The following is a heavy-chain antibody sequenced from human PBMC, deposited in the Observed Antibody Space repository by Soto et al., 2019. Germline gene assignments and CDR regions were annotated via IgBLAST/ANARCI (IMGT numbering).Heavy chain of an antibody. Sequence: QVQLQESGPGLVKPSGTLSLTCAVSGDSFSSANWWTWVRQPPGKGLEWIGDILHTGSSNLSPSLQSRVTISVDTSKNQVSLNPTSAPATDPAVYYCARSPRRVGGKWYVDYWGQGALVTVSA. CDR3: ARSPRRVGGKWYVDY. D-gene: IGHD1-26*01. CDR2: ILHTGSS. CDR1: GDSFSSANW. J-gene: IGHJ4*02. V-gene: IGHV4-4*02.